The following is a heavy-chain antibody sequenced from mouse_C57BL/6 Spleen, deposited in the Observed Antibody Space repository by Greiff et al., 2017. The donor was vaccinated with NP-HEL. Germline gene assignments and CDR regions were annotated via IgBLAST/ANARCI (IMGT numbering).Heavy chain of an antibody. D-gene: IGHD3-1*01. CDR3: ARRGSPSGYYAMDY. CDR1: GYAFSSSW. V-gene: IGHV1-82*01. J-gene: IGHJ4*01. Sequence: QVQLQQSGPELVKPGASVKISCKASGYAFSSSWMNWVKQRPGKGLEWIGRIYPGDGDTNYNGKFKGKATLTADKSSSTAYMQLSSLTSEDSAVYFCARRGSPSGYYAMDYWGQGTSVTVSS. CDR2: IYPGDGDT.